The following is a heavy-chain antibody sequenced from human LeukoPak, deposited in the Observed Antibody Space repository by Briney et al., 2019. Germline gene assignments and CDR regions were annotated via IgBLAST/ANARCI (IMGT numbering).Heavy chain of an antibody. Sequence: TGGSLRLSCAASGFTFSNYWMSWVRQAPGKGLEWVANINQDGSEKHYVDSVKGRFTISRDNAQNSLSLQINSLRAEDTAVYYCARSYRGPSAFDIWGQGTMVSVSS. V-gene: IGHV3-7*01. J-gene: IGHJ3*02. D-gene: IGHD3-10*01. CDR1: GFTFSNYW. CDR3: ARSYRGPSAFDI. CDR2: INQDGSEK.